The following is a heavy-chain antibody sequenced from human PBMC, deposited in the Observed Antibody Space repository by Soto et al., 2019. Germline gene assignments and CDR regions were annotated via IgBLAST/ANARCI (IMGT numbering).Heavy chain of an antibody. Sequence: GGSLXLSCAASGFTFSSYAMNWVRQAPGKGLEWVSGISGSGGSTYYADSVKGRFTISRDNSKDTLYLQMSSLRAEDTAVYYCAKAFSWYXYWGQGTLVXVSS. J-gene: IGHJ4*02. D-gene: IGHD6-13*01. V-gene: IGHV3-23*01. CDR1: GFTFSSYA. CDR3: AKAFSWYXY. CDR2: ISGSGGST.